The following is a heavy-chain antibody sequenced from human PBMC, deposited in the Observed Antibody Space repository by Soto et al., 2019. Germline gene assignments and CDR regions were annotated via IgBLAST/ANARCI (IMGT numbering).Heavy chain of an antibody. J-gene: IGHJ6*02. Sequence: GSGPTLVNPPQNLPLTCTLSGFSLSTSGVGVGWVRQPPGKALEWLALIYWDDDKRYSPSLKSRLTITKDTSKNQVVLTMTNMDPVDTATYYCARRVTRPVYYGMDVWGQGTTVTVSS. CDR2: IYWDDDK. CDR3: ARRVTRPVYYGMDV. V-gene: IGHV2-5*02. D-gene: IGHD4-4*01. CDR1: GFSLSTSGVG.